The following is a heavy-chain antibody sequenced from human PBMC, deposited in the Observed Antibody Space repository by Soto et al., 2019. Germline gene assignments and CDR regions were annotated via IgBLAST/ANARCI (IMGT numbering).Heavy chain of an antibody. V-gene: IGHV3-23*01. CDR2: ISGSGGST. D-gene: IGHD6-13*01. CDR1: GFTFSSNA. CDR3: AYSSTPFDY. Sequence: EVQLLESGGGLVQPGGSLRLSCAASGFTFSSNAMSWVRQAPGKGLEWVSAISGSGGSTYYADSVKGRFTSSRENSKNTLYLQMNSLRAEDTAVYYCAYSSTPFDYWGQGTLVTVSS. J-gene: IGHJ4*02.